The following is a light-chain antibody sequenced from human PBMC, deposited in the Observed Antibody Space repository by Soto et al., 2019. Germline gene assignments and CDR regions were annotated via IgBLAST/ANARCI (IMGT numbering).Light chain of an antibody. Sequence: DIQMTQSPSTLSASVGDRVTITCRASQSISSWLAWYQQKPGKAPKLLIYAVSNVESGVPSRFSGSGSGTEFTLAISSLQPDDFVTYYCQQYSTYPWTFGQGTKVEIK. V-gene: IGKV1-5*01. CDR3: QQYSTYPWT. CDR1: QSISSW. CDR2: AVS. J-gene: IGKJ1*01.